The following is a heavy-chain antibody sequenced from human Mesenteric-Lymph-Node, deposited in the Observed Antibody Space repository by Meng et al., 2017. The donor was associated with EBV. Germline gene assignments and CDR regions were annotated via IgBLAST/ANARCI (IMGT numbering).Heavy chain of an antibody. CDR2: IYHSGST. CDR1: GGSISSSYW. V-gene: IGHV4-4*02. J-gene: IGHJ5*02. D-gene: IGHD4-17*01. Sequence: QEQLQASGPGRGKPSGTLSLTCAVSGGSISSSYWWIWVRQPPGKGLEWIGEIYHSGSTNYNPSLKSRVTISLDKSKNQFSLKLSSVTAADTAVYYCARAPLYGDNDWFDPWGQGTLVTVSS. CDR3: ARAPLYGDNDWFDP.